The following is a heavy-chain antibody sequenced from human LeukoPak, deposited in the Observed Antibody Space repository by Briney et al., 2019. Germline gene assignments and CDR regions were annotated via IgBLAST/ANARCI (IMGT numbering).Heavy chain of an antibody. Sequence: ASVKVSCKASGGTFSSYAISWVRQAPGQGLEWMGRIIPILGMANYAQKFQGRVTITADKSTSTAYMELSSLRSEDTAVYYCARVLRNGKLYYFDYWGQGTLVTVSS. V-gene: IGHV1-69*04. CDR3: ARVLRNGKLYYFDY. D-gene: IGHD4-4*01. CDR2: IIPILGMA. J-gene: IGHJ4*02. CDR1: GGTFSSYA.